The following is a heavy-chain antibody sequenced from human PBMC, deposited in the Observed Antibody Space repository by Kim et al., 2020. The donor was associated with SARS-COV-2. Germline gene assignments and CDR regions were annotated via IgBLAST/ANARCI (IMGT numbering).Heavy chain of an antibody. CDR3: ASAPGGFPFDI. Sequence: ASVKVSCKASGYSFTNYYIHWVRQAPGQGLEWMGIFISSAGSGRYGQKFQGRVTMTSDSSTTTVYMELSSLRSEDTAVYYCASAPGGFPFDIWGQGTMVT. V-gene: IGHV1-46*01. J-gene: IGHJ3*02. D-gene: IGHD3-16*01. CDR1: GYSFTNYY. CDR2: FISSAGSG.